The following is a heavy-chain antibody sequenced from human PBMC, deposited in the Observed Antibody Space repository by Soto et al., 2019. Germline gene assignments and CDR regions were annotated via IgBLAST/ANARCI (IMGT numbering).Heavy chain of an antibody. CDR1: GFTFSTYW. CDR3: TSRSWFDP. Sequence: EVQLVESGGGLVQPGGSLRLSCAASGFTFSTYWMHWVRQAPGKGLVWVSRINSDGSNTTYADSVKGRFTISRDNAKNTLYLPMNSLRVEDTAVYYCTSRSWFDPWGQGTLVTVSS. CDR2: INSDGSNT. V-gene: IGHV3-74*01. J-gene: IGHJ5*02.